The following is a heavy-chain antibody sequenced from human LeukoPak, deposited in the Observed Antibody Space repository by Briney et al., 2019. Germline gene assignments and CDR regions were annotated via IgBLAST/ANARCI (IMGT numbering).Heavy chain of an antibody. D-gene: IGHD3-22*01. CDR3: ARRDYYDSSGYFGY. V-gene: IGHV4-39*01. Sequence: SETLSLTRSVSGGSISSSSYYWGWIRQPSGKGLEWIGTIYYSGRTYYNPSLKSRVTISVDTSKNQFSLKLSSVTAADTAVYYCARRDYYDSSGYFGYWGQGTLVTVSS. CDR2: IYYSGRT. J-gene: IGHJ4*02. CDR1: GGSISSSSYY.